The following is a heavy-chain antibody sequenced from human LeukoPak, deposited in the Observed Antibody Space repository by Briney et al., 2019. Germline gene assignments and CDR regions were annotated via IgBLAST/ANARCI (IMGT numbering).Heavy chain of an antibody. CDR3: ATRRVPFSGYIYGFDAFDI. D-gene: IGHD5-18*01. Sequence: PGGSLRLSCAASGFTFSRNAMNWVRQAPGKGLEWVSFISSSSNYMSYADSVKGRFTISRDNAKNSLYLQMNSLRAEDTAVYYCATRRVPFSGYIYGFDAFDIWGQGTMVTVSS. V-gene: IGHV3-21*01. CDR1: GFTFSRNA. CDR2: ISSSSNYM. J-gene: IGHJ3*02.